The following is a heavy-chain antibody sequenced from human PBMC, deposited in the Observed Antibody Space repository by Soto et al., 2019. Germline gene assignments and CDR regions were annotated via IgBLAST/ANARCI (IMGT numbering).Heavy chain of an antibody. Sequence: PSETLSLTCAVYGGSFSGYYWSWTRQPPGKGLEWIGEINHSGSTNYNPSLKSRVTISVDTSKNQFSLKLSSVTAADTAVYYCASTAIFGVHQYYYKDVWGKGTTVTVSS. CDR2: INHSGST. V-gene: IGHV4-34*01. CDR3: ASTAIFGVHQYYYKDV. CDR1: GGSFSGYY. D-gene: IGHD3-3*01. J-gene: IGHJ6*03.